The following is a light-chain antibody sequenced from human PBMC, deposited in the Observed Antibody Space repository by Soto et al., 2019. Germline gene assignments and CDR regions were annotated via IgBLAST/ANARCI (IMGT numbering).Light chain of an antibody. Sequence: VLTQXXXXFXFSXGXRATPXXGPSQSVSSSLAWYQQKPGLAPRLLIYGPSTRATGIPDRFSGSGSGTDFTLTISRLEPEDFAVYFCQQYDNSLPITFGQGTRLEIK. CDR3: QQYDNSLPIT. CDR1: QSVSSS. V-gene: IGKV3-20*01. CDR2: GPS. J-gene: IGKJ5*01.